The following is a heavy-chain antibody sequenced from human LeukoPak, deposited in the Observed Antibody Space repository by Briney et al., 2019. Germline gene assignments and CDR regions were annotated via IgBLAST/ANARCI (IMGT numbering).Heavy chain of an antibody. Sequence: SETLSLTCIVSGGSISSSSYYWGWIRQPPGKGLEWIGSIYSVGSTYYNPSLKSRVTTSVDTSKNQFSLKLTSVTAADTAVYYCAIPTTNNWPFDYWGQGTLVTVSS. CDR2: IYSVGST. D-gene: IGHD1-1*01. V-gene: IGHV4-39*01. J-gene: IGHJ4*02. CDR3: AIPTTNNWPFDY. CDR1: GGSISSSSYY.